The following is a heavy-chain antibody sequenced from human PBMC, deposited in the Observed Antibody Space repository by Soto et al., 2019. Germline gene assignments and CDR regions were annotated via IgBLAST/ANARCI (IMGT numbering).Heavy chain of an antibody. CDR1: GYTFTSYD. J-gene: IGHJ4*02. D-gene: IGHD5-18*01. Sequence: QVQLVQSGAEVKKPGASVKVSCKASGYTFTSYDINWVRQATGQGLEWMGWMNPNSGNTGYAQKFQGRVTMTRNTSXXTAYMEMSSLRSEDTAVYYCARGWVQSSLRLLLYYWGQGTLVTVSS. V-gene: IGHV1-8*01. CDR3: ARGWVQSSLRLLLYY. CDR2: MNPNSGNT.